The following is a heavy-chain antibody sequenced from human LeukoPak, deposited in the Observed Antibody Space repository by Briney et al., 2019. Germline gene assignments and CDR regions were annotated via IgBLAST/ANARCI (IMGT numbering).Heavy chain of an antibody. Sequence: PGGSLRLSCAASGFTFSDYYMSWIRQAPGKGLEWISYISSSSSYTNYVDSVKGRFTISRDNAKNSLYLQMNSLRAEDTAVYYCARDCSGDSYYGSDYWGQGTLVTVSS. CDR3: ARDCSGDSYYGSDY. CDR2: ISSSSSYT. CDR1: GFTFSDYY. V-gene: IGHV3-11*06. J-gene: IGHJ4*02. D-gene: IGHD2-15*01.